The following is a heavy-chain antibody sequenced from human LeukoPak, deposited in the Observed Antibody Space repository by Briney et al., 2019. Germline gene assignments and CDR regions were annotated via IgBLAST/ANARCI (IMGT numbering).Heavy chain of an antibody. Sequence: SVKVSCKASGGTFSSYGISWVRQAPGQGLDWMGRIIPIFDITNYAQNFQGRVTITADKSTSTAYMELSSLRSGDTAVYYCARGAAQYDSSGYQSSPFDYWGQGTLVTVSS. CDR2: IIPIFDIT. J-gene: IGHJ4*02. D-gene: IGHD3-22*01. CDR3: ARGAAQYDSSGYQSSPFDY. V-gene: IGHV1-69*04. CDR1: GGTFSSYG.